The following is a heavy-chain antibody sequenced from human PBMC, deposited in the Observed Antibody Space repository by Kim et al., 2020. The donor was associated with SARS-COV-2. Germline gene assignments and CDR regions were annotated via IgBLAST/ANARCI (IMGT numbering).Heavy chain of an antibody. V-gene: IGHV3-9*01. CDR2: ISWNSGSI. Sequence: GGSLRLSCAASGFTFDDYAMHWVRQAPGKGLEWVSGISWNSGSIGYADSVKGRFTISRDNAKNSLYLQMNSLRAEDTALYYCAKDTRGVGAFDIWGQGA. CDR3: AKDTRGVGAFDI. CDR1: GFTFDDYA. J-gene: IGHJ3*02. D-gene: IGHD1-26*01.